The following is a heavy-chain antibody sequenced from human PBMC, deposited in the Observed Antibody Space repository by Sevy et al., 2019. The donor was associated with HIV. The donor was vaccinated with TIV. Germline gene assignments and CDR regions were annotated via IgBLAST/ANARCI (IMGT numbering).Heavy chain of an antibody. J-gene: IGHJ4*02. CDR3: AIDMAYGSGSIVYDY. V-gene: IGHV3-21*01. CDR1: GFVFSSYT. D-gene: IGHD3-10*01. CDR2: FSSSSRYI. Sequence: GGSLRLSCAASGFVFSSYTMNWVRLSPGKGLEWVSSFSSSSRYIFYADSVKGRFTISRDNARNALYLQMNSLRAEDTAVYYCAIDMAYGSGSIVYDYWGQGTLVTVSS.